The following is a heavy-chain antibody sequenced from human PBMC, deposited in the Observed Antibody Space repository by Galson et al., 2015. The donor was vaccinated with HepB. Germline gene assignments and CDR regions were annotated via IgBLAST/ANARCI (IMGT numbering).Heavy chain of an antibody. V-gene: IGHV1-46*01. Sequence: SVKVSCKASGYTFTSYYMHWVRQAPGQGLEWMGIINPSGGSTSYAQKFQGRVTMTRDTSTSTVYMELSSLRSEDTAVYYCARDLVEAVAGRDSNWFDPWGQGTLVTVSS. CDR3: ARDLVEAVAGRDSNWFDP. D-gene: IGHD6-19*01. CDR1: GYTFTSYY. CDR2: INPSGGST. J-gene: IGHJ5*02.